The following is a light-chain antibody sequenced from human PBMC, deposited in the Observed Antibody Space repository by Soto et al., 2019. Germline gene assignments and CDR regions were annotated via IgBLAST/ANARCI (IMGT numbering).Light chain of an antibody. CDR2: DAS. J-gene: IGKJ4*02. V-gene: IGKV3-11*01. CDR1: QSISSY. Sequence: EVVLTQSPATLYLSPEERASLSCRASQSISSYLDWYQQRPGQAPRLLIYDASNRATDIPARFSGSGSETDFTLPISSLEPEDCAVYYCQQRRNWPLTFGGGTKVEIK. CDR3: QQRRNWPLT.